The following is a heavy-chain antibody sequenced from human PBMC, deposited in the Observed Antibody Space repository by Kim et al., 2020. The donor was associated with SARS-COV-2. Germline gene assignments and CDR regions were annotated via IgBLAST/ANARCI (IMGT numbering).Heavy chain of an antibody. CDR1: GYNFISYE. CDR3: ARRMGSSWSPSQNYDYYGMDV. Sequence: GESLKISCKASGYNFISYEIFWVRQMPGKGLEWMGIIYPGDSDIRYSPSLEGRFTISVDKSITTAYLQWSSLKASDTAIYYCARRMGSSWSPSQNYDYYGMDVWGQGTTVTVSS. V-gene: IGHV5-51*01. J-gene: IGHJ6*02. CDR2: IYPGDSDI. D-gene: IGHD6-13*01.